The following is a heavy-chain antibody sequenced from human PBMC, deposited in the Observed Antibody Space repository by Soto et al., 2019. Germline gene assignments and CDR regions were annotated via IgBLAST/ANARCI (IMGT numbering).Heavy chain of an antibody. V-gene: IGHV3-21*01. J-gene: IGHJ4*02. D-gene: IGHD3-22*01. CDR1: GFTFSSYS. CDR2: ISSSSSYI. CDR3: ARDWGDYYDSSGSYFRPYYFDY. Sequence: EVQLVESGGGLVKPGGSLRLSCAASGFTFSSYSMNWVRQAPGKGLEWVSSISSSSSYIYYADSVKGRFTISRDNAKNSLYLQMNSLRAEDTAVYYCARDWGDYYDSSGSYFRPYYFDYWGQGTLVTVSS.